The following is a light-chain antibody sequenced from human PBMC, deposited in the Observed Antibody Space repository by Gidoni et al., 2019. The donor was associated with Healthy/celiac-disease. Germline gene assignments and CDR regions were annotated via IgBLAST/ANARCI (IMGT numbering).Light chain of an antibody. CDR2: AAS. Sequence: DIQMTQSQSSLSASVGERVTITCRASHSISSYLNWYQQKPGKAPKLLIYAASSLQSGVPSRFSGSGSGTDFTLTISSLQPEDFAIYYCQQSYSTPFTFGPGTKVDIK. CDR1: HSISSY. J-gene: IGKJ3*01. V-gene: IGKV1-39*01. CDR3: QQSYSTPFT.